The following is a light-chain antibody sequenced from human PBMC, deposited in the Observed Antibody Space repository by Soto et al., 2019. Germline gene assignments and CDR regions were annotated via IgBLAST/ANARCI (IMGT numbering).Light chain of an antibody. CDR3: QLWNSSSEQGV. V-gene: IGLV3-21*04. CDR1: NIGINA. J-gene: IGLJ3*02. Sequence: SSELTQPPSVSVAPEKTATITCGGDNIGINAVHWYQQKPGQAPLLVVYYDNDRPSGIPERFSGSTSGNTATLTISRVEAGDEADYYCQLWNSSSEQGVFGGGTKLTVL. CDR2: YDN.